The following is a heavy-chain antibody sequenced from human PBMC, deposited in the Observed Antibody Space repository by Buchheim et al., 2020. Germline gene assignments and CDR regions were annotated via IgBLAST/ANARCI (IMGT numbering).Heavy chain of an antibody. CDR2: ISGSGGST. J-gene: IGHJ4*02. CDR1: GGSFSGYY. CDR3: AKGLWFGELAFGLDY. D-gene: IGHD3-10*01. V-gene: IGHV3-23*01. Sequence: VQLQQWGAGLLKPSETLSLTCAVYGGSFSGYYWSWVRQAPGKGLEWVSAISGSGGSTYYADSVKGRFTISRDNSKNTLYLQMNSLRAEDTAVYYCAKGLWFGELAFGLDYWGQGTL.